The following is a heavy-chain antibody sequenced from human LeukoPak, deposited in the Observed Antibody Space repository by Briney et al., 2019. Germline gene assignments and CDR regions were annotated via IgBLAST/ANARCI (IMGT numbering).Heavy chain of an antibody. Sequence: PGRSLRLSCAASGFTFDDYAMHWVRQAPGKGLEWVSGISWSSGSIGYADSVKGRFTISSDNAKNSLYLQMNSLRAEDTALYYCAKGAIYDYYGMDVWGQGTTVTVSS. D-gene: IGHD4/OR15-4a*01. V-gene: IGHV3-9*01. CDR1: GFTFDDYA. J-gene: IGHJ6*02. CDR2: ISWSSGSI. CDR3: AKGAIYDYYGMDV.